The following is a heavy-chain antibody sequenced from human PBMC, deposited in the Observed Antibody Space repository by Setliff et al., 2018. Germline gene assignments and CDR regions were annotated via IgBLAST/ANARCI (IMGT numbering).Heavy chain of an antibody. D-gene: IGHD4-17*01. CDR2: IGRSSTYM. CDR3: ARAPGDYDYWYFDV. J-gene: IGHJ2*01. Sequence: GGSLRLSCAASGFTFATYSMHWVRQAPGKGLEWVSSIGRSSTYMHYADSLKGRLTISRDSAKNSVFLQMSSLRIEDTAVYYCARAPGDYDYWYFDVWGRGTLVTV. V-gene: IGHV3-21*01. CDR1: GFTFATYS.